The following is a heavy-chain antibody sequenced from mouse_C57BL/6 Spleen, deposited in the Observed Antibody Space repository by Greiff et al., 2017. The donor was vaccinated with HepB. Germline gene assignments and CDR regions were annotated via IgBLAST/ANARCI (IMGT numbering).Heavy chain of an antibody. CDR1: GYTFTEYT. D-gene: IGHD1-1*01. V-gene: IGHV1-62-2*01. J-gene: IGHJ4*01. CDR2: FYPGSGSI. Sequence: QVQLKQSGAELVKPGASVKLSCKASGYTFTEYTIHWVKQRSGQGLEWIGWFYPGSGSIKYNEKFKDKATLTADKSSSTVYMELSRLTSEDSAVYFCARQEEGAYYYGSSYAMDYWGQGTSVTVSS. CDR3: ARQEEGAYYYGSSYAMDY.